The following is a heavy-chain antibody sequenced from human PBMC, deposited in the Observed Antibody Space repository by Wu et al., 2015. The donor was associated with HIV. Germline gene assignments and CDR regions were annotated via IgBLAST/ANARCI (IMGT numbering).Heavy chain of an antibody. D-gene: IGHD3-16*01. CDR2: ITPLFGTT. J-gene: IGHJ4*02. V-gene: IGHV1-69*12. CDR3: ARDDVLGTSFDY. Sequence: QVQLVQSGAEMKKPWSSVKVSCNISGGTFNNYAITWVRQAPGRGLEWMGGITPLFGTTNYAQKFQGRLTITADESTTTGYMELNSLNSDDTAVYYCARDDVLGTSFDYWGQGTLVTVS. CDR1: GGTFNNYA.